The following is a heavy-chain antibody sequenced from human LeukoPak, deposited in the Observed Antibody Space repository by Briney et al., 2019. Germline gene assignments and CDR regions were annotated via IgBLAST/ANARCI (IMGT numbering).Heavy chain of an antibody. CDR3: ARDGSGWLSDY. Sequence: GGSLRLSCAASGFDFRKYGIHWVRQAPGKGLEWVAIMWNDGITGKYADSVRGRFSVSRDNSKNTVYLEMDSLRADDTSVYYCARDGSGWLSDYWGQGTLVTVSS. V-gene: IGHV3-33*01. J-gene: IGHJ4*02. CDR1: GFDFRKYG. D-gene: IGHD6-19*01. CDR2: MWNDGITG.